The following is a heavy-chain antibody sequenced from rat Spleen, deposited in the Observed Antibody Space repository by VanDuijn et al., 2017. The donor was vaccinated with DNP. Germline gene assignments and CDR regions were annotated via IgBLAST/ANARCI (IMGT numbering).Heavy chain of an antibody. CDR1: GFTFSDYA. J-gene: IGHJ2*01. CDR2: ISTSGGST. CDR3: TIDGVTD. Sequence: EVQLVESGGGLVQPGRSLKLSCAASGFTFSDYAMAWVRQAPKKGLEWVATISTSGGSTYYRDSVKGRFTISRDNAKSTLYMQMDSLRSEDTATYYCTIDGVTDWGQGVMVTVSS. V-gene: IGHV5S23*01. D-gene: IGHD4-5*01.